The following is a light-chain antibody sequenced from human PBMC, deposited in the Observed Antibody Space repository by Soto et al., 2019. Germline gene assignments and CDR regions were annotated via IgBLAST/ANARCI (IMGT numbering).Light chain of an antibody. CDR1: QSVSSSY. CDR2: GAS. J-gene: IGKJ4*01. CDR3: QQYGSSLGVT. Sequence: EIVLTQSPGTLSLSPGERATLSCRASQSVSSSYLAWYQQKPGQAPRLLIYGASSRATGIPDRFSGSGSGTDFTITISRLEPEDFAVDYCQQYGSSLGVTFGGGTKVEIK. V-gene: IGKV3-20*01.